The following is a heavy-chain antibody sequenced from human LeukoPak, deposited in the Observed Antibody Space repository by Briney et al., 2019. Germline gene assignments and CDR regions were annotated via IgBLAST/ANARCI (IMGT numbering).Heavy chain of an antibody. CDR2: ISSNGGTT. CDR3: VKDVSAFGDSSGGRCPYFDY. CDR1: GFTFSNYA. D-gene: IGHD2-15*01. J-gene: IGHJ4*02. Sequence: GGSLRLSCSASGFTFSNYAMHWVRQAPGKGLEYVSTISSNGGTTYYADSVKGRFTISRDNSKNTFYLQMSSRRADDTAVYYCVKDVSAFGDSSGGRCPYFDYWGQGTLVTVSS. V-gene: IGHV3-64D*09.